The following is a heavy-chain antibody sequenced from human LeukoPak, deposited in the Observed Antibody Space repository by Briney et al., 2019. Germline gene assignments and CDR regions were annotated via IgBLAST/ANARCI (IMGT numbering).Heavy chain of an antibody. CDR2: ISAYNGNT. CDR1: GYTFTSYG. V-gene: IGHV1-18*04. CDR3: ARIGSRITMVRGVPFDY. Sequence: ASVKVSCKASGYTFTSYGISWVRQAPGQGLEWMGWISAYNGNTNYAQKLQGRVTKTTDTSTSTAYMELRSLRSDDTAVYYCARIGSRITMVRGVPFDYWGQGTLVTVSS. J-gene: IGHJ4*02. D-gene: IGHD3-10*01.